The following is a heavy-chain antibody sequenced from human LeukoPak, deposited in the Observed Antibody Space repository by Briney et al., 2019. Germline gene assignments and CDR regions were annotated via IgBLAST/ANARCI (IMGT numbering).Heavy chain of an antibody. V-gene: IGHV4-39*01. J-gene: IGHJ4*02. CDR2: IYYSGST. CDR1: GGSIYSSSYY. Sequence: SETLSLTCTVSGGSIYSSSYYWGWIRQPPGKGLEWIGSIYYSGSTYYNPSLKSRVTISGDTSKNQFSLELSSVTAADAAVYYCARLYTSGWHVDCWGQGTLVTVSS. CDR3: ARLYTSGWHVDC. D-gene: IGHD6-19*01.